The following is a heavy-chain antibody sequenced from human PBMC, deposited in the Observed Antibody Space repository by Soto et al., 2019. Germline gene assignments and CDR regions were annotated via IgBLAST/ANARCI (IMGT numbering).Heavy chain of an antibody. Sequence: GASVKVPCQASGYTFTGYYMHWVRQAPGQGLEWMGWINPNSGGTNYAQKFQGWVTMTRDTSISTAYMELSRLRSDDTAVYYCARGGGGYSYYYYYYGMDVWGQGTTVTVSS. CDR3: ARGGGGYSYYYYYYGMDV. J-gene: IGHJ6*02. V-gene: IGHV1-2*04. CDR2: INPNSGGT. CDR1: GYTFTGYY. D-gene: IGHD5-18*01.